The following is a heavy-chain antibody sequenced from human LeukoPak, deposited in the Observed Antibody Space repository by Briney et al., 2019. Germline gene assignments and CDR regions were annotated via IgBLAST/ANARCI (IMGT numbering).Heavy chain of an antibody. CDR2: IYYSGST. J-gene: IGHJ4*02. V-gene: IGHV4-59*01. D-gene: IGHD5-18*01. Sequence: SETLSLTCTVSGGSISSYYWSWIRQPPGKGLEWIGYIYYSGSTNYNPSLKSRVTISVDTSKNQFSLKLSSVTAADTAVYYCARGGPRHSYGYPFDYWGQGTLVTVSS. CDR3: ARGGPRHSYGYPFDY. CDR1: GGSISSYY.